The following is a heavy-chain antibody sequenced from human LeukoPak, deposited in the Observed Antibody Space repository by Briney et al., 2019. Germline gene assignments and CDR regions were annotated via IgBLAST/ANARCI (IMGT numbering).Heavy chain of an antibody. CDR1: GSSVRKLV. CDR3: ATLKDIVVTLAGSGTNHY. V-gene: IGHV1-24*01. CDR2: LDPEDGQT. Sequence: ASVKVSCKVSGSSVRKLVLHWVRLAPGKGLEWMGGLDPEDGQTKYAQKFQGRLSMTDDSYTETAYLELRSLRSVDTAIYYCATLKDIVVTLAGSGTNHYWGQGTLVTVSS. J-gene: IGHJ4*02. D-gene: IGHD2-15*01.